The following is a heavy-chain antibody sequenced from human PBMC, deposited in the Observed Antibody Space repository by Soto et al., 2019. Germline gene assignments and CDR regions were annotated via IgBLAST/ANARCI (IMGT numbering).Heavy chain of an antibody. V-gene: IGHV3-48*02. J-gene: IGHJ6*02. CDR2: ISSSSSTI. CDR3: ASVDRYDSSGYYDYYYYGMDV. D-gene: IGHD3-22*01. CDR1: GLTFSSYS. Sequence: GGSLRLSCAASGLTFSSYSMNWVRQAPGKGLEWVSYISSSSSTIYYADSVKGRFTISRDNAKNSLYLQMNSLRDEDTAVYYCASVDRYDSSGYYDYYYYGMDVWGQGTTVTVSS.